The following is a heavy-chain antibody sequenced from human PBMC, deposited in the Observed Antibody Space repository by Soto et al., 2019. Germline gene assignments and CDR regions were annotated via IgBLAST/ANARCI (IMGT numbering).Heavy chain of an antibody. J-gene: IGHJ4*02. D-gene: IGHD3-10*01. CDR1: GDSIGNSAYY. Sequence: SETLSLTCTVSGDSIGNSAYYWGGIRQPPGKGLGCIGIIFYSGNSCYSPSLKSRVPMSVDTSKTQFCLTLNSVSATDTSISFCARVFGSGSYSFDSWGQGPLVTVS. V-gene: IGHV4-39*01. CDR2: IFYSGNS. CDR3: ARVFGSGSYSFDS.